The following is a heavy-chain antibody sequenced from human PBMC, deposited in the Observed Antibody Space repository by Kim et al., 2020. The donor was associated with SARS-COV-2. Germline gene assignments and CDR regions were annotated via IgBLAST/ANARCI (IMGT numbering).Heavy chain of an antibody. J-gene: IGHJ4*02. Sequence: GRFTNTRENSKNTLYLQMNSLRAEDTAVYYCAKDGSIVLMVYAKGPYFDYWGQGTLVTVSS. CDR3: AKDGSIVLMVYAKGPYFDY. V-gene: IGHV3-30*02. D-gene: IGHD2-8*01.